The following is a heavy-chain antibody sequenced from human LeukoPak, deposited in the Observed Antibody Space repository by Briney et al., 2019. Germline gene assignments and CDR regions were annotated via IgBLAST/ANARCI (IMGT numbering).Heavy chain of an antibody. J-gene: IGHJ4*02. CDR2: IYYSGNT. D-gene: IGHD5-18*01. CDR1: GGSISGSSYY. Sequence: SETLSLTCTVSGGSISGSSYYWGWIRQPPGKGLEWIGSIYYSGNTYYNPSLKSRVTISVDTSKNQFSLKVSSVTAADTAVYYCARQSTAMGTFDYWGQGTLVPVSS. V-gene: IGHV4-39*01. CDR3: ARQSTAMGTFDY.